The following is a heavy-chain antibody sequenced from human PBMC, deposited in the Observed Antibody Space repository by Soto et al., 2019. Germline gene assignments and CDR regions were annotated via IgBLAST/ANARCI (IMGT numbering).Heavy chain of an antibody. CDR1: GFSFSTYA. CDR2: ISGSGGST. CDR3: AKDLSRVPAAGIDY. J-gene: IGHJ4*02. D-gene: IGHD6-13*01. V-gene: IGHV3-23*01. Sequence: GGSLRLSCAASGFSFSTYAMNWVRQAPGKGLEWVALISGSGGSTYYADSVKGRFTISRDNSKDTVYLQMNILRAEDTAVYYCAKDLSRVPAAGIDYWGQGPLVPVYS.